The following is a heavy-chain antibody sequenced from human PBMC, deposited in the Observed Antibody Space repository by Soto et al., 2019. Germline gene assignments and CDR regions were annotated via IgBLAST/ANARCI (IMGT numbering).Heavy chain of an antibody. CDR2: ISAYNGNT. D-gene: IGHD3-16*02. CDR1: GYTFTSYG. Sequence: ASVKVSCKASGYTFTSYGISWVRQAPGQGLEWMGWISAYNGNTNYAQKLQGRVTMTTDTSTSTAYMELRSLRSDDTAVYYCARDQYMITFGGVIAHYYYYGMDVWGQGTTVTVSS. CDR3: ARDQYMITFGGVIAHYYYYGMDV. J-gene: IGHJ6*02. V-gene: IGHV1-18*01.